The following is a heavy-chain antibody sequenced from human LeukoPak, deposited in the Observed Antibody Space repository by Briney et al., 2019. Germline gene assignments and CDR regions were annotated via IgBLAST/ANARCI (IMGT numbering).Heavy chain of an antibody. CDR3: ARIVPAAYFDY. CDR1: GGSFSGYY. D-gene: IGHD2-2*01. V-gene: IGHV4-34*01. Sequence: SETLSLTCAVYGGSFSGYYWSWIRQPPGKGLEWIGEINHSGSTNYNPSLKSRVTISVDTSKNQFSLKLSSVTAADTAVYYCARIVPAAYFDYWGQGTLVTVSS. J-gene: IGHJ4*02. CDR2: INHSGST.